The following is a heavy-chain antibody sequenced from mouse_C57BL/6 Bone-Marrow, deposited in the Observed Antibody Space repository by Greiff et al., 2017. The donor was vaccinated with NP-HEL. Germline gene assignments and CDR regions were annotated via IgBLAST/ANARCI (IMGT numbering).Heavy chain of an antibody. CDR2: IYYSGTI. CDR1: GISITTGNYR. J-gene: IGHJ1*03. D-gene: IGHD2-3*01. CDR3: ARVYDGYPHWYFDV. Sequence: EVQLQQSGPGLVKPSQTVFLTCTVTGISITTGNYRWSWIRQFPGNKLEWIGYIYYSGTITYNPSLTSRTTITRDTPKNQFFLEMNSLTAEDTATYYGARVYDGYPHWYFDVWGTGTTVTVSS. V-gene: IGHV3-5*01.